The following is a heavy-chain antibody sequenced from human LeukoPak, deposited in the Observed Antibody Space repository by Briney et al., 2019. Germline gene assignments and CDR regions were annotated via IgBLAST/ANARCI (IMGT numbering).Heavy chain of an antibody. V-gene: IGHV4-31*03. CDR2: IDYSGRT. J-gene: IGHJ4*02. CDR1: GGSISSGGYY. Sequence: SETLSLTCTVSGGSISSGGYYWSWIRQHPGKGLEWIGYIDYSGRTYYNPSLKSRVTISVDTSKNQFSLKLSSVTAADTAVYYCARGLYGSGSFPPPIAYWGQGTMVTVSS. CDR3: ARGLYGSGSFPPPIAY. D-gene: IGHD3-10*01.